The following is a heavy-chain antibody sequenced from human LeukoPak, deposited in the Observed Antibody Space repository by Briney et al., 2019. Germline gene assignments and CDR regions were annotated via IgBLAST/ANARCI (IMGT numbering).Heavy chain of an antibody. D-gene: IGHD3-3*01. V-gene: IGHV3-21*01. J-gene: IGHJ4*02. CDR1: GFTFSSYS. CDR2: ISSSSSYI. Sequence: GGSLRLSCAAPGFTFSSYSMNWVRQAPGKGLEWVSSISSSSSYIYYADSVKGRFTISRDNAKNSLYLQMNSLRAEDTAVYYCARDLFGHTGFLEWLSHDYWGQGTLVTVSS. CDR3: ARDLFGHTGFLEWLSHDY.